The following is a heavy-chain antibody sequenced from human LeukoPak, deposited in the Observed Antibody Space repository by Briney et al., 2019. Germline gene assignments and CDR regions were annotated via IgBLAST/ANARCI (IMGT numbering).Heavy chain of an antibody. Sequence: PSETLSLTCTVSGGSISSGDYYWSWIRQPPGKGLEWIGYIYYSGSTYYNPSLKSRVTISVDTSKNQFSLKLSSVTAADTAVYYCARRNYYDSSGYVSVEWSPGTLVTVSS. CDR3: ARRNYYDSSGYVSVE. D-gene: IGHD3-22*01. CDR1: GGSISSGDYY. J-gene: IGHJ4*02. V-gene: IGHV4-30-4*02. CDR2: IYYSGST.